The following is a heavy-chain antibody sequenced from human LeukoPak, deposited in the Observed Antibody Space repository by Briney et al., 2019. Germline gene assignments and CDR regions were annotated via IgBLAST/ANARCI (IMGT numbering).Heavy chain of an antibody. CDR1: GFTFSSYG. CDR3: AKDRRGDGYSWFDP. V-gene: IGHV3-30*18. Sequence: GRSLRLSCAASGFTFSSYGMHWVRQAPGKGLEWVAVISYDGSNKYYADSVKGRFTISRDNSKNTLYLQMNSLRAEDTAVYYCAKDRRGDGYSWFDPWGQGTLVTVSS. CDR2: ISYDGSNK. D-gene: IGHD2-21*02. J-gene: IGHJ5*02.